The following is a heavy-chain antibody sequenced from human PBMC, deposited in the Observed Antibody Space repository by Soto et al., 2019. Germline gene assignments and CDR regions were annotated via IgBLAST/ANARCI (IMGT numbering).Heavy chain of an antibody. CDR2: ISGSGGST. Sequence: PGGSLRLSCAASGFTFSSYAMSWVRQAPGKGLEWVSAISGSGGSTYYADSVKGRFTISRDNSKNTLYLQMNSLRAEDTAVYYCVARGAFGGVIVNTFDYWGQGTLVTVSS. V-gene: IGHV3-23*01. CDR1: GFTFSSYA. J-gene: IGHJ4*02. CDR3: VARGAFGGVIVNTFDY. D-gene: IGHD3-16*02.